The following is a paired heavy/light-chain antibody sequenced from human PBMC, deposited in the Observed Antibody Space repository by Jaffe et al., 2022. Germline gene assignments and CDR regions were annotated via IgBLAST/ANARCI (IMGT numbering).Light chain of an antibody. CDR1: QSVLSPSNNRNY. J-gene: IGKJ4*01. CDR2: WAS. Sequence: DIVMTQSPDSLAVSLGERATINCRSSQSVLSPSNNRNYLAWYQQTPRQPPKLLIYWASTRQSGVPDRFSGSGSGTDFTLTISSLQAEDVAVYYCQQYYGNSITFGGGTKVEIK. CDR3: QQYYGNSIT. V-gene: IGKV4-1*01.
Heavy chain of an antibody. D-gene: IGHD3-22*01. Sequence: QVQLVQSGSELKKPGASVKVSCRASGYTLSSYAINWVRQAPGQGLEWMGWINTKTGKPTYAQGFTGRFVFSLDTSVSTAYLQISSLKSGDSAVYYCARAGFASGWDGDYYKYYYMDVWGKGTTVTVSS. CDR2: INTKTGKP. V-gene: IGHV7-4-1*02. J-gene: IGHJ6*03. CDR3: ARAGFASGWDGDYYKYYYMDV. CDR1: GYTLSSYA.